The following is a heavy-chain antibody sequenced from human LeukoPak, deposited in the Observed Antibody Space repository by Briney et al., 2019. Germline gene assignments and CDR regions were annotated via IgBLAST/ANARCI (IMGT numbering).Heavy chain of an antibody. Sequence: ASVKVSCKASGYTFTTNVLHWVRRAPGQRLEWMGWINAGNGNTKYSQKFQDRVTVTRDTSTSTAYMELSSLRSEDTAVYYCAKDEKGYYHDTSGYPDAFDIWGQGTMVTVSS. D-gene: IGHD3-22*01. CDR2: INAGNGNT. CDR1: GYTFTTNV. J-gene: IGHJ3*02. CDR3: AKDEKGYYHDTSGYPDAFDI. V-gene: IGHV1-3*01.